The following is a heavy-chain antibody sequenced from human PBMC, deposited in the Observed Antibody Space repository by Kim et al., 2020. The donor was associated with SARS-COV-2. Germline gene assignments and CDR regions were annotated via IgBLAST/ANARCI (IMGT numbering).Heavy chain of an antibody. J-gene: IGHJ6*02. CDR2: ISGSGGST. CDR3: AKSFVVVVAATALHGMDV. D-gene: IGHD2-15*01. CDR1: GFTFSSYA. V-gene: IGHV3-23*01. Sequence: GGSLRLSCAASGFTFSSYAMSWVRQAPGKGLEWVSAISGSGGSTYYADSVKGRFTISRDNSKNTLYLQMNSLRAEDTAVYYCAKSFVVVVAATALHGMDVWGQGTTVTVSS.